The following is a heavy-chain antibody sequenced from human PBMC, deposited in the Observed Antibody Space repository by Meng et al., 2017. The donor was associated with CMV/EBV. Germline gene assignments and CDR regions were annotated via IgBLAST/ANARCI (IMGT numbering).Heavy chain of an antibody. CDR3: ARSGYGYDY. CDR1: GFTFSSYW. CDR2: INSDGSST. D-gene: IGHD5-18*01. Sequence: GASLKISCAASGFTFSSYWMHWVRQAPGKGLVWVSRINSDGSSTSYADSVKGRFTIARDNAKNTLYLQMNSLRAEDTAVYYCARSGYGYDYWGQGTLVTVSS. J-gene: IGHJ4*02. V-gene: IGHV3-74*01.